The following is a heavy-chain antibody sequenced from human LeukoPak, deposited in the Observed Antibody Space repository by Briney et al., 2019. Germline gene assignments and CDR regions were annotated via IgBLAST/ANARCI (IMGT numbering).Heavy chain of an antibody. CDR3: ARSSYPYYFDY. V-gene: IGHV3-74*01. Sequence: GGSLRLSCAVSGFTFNTYWMHWVRQAPGKGLVWVSRINNDGSDTIYADSGKGRFTISRDNAKDTLYLQIISLRVEDTAVYYCARSSYPYYFDYWGQGTLVTVSS. CDR2: INNDGSDT. J-gene: IGHJ4*02. CDR1: GFTFNTYW.